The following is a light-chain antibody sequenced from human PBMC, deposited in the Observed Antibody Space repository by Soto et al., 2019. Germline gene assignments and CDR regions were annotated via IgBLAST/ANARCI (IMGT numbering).Light chain of an antibody. J-gene: IGKJ1*01. Sequence: VLTQSPGTLSXSXGERTTLSCRASQNIRGNELAWYQQKPGQPPRLLIYRGSSRAPGIPDRFSGRGSGTEFTLTISRLEPEDFAVYYCQDYGTSAPWTFGQGTRVEIK. CDR2: RGS. CDR1: QNIRGNE. CDR3: QDYGTSAPWT. V-gene: IGKV3-20*01.